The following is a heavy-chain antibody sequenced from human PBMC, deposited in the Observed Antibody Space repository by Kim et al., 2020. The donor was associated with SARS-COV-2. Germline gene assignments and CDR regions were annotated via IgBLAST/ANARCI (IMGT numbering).Heavy chain of an antibody. CDR2: ISWNSGSI. V-gene: IGHV3-9*01. CDR3: AKGHYYGSGSHYYYYYYGMDV. CDR1: GFTFDDYA. D-gene: IGHD3-10*01. Sequence: GGSLRLSCAASGFTFDDYAMHWVRQAPGKGLEWVSGISWNSGSIGYADYVKGRFTISRDNAKNSLYLQMNSLRAEDTSLYYCAKGHYYGSGSHYYYYYYGMDVWGQGTTVTVSS. J-gene: IGHJ6*02.